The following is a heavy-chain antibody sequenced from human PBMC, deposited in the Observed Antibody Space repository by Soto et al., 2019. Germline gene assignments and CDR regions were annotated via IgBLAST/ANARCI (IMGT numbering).Heavy chain of an antibody. CDR1: GFTFSSYS. D-gene: IGHD3-10*01. V-gene: IGHV3-21*01. J-gene: IGHJ4*02. CDR3: ARDTIRDPFDY. CDR2: ISSSSSYI. Sequence: GGSLRLSCAASGFTFSSYSMNWVRQAPGKGLEWVSSISSSSSYIYYADSVKGRFTISRDNAKNSLYLQMNSLRAEDTAVYYCARDTIRDPFDYWGQGTLVTVSS.